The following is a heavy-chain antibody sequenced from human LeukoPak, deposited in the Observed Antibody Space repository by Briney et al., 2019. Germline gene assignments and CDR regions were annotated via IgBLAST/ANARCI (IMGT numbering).Heavy chain of an antibody. CDR3: ARGLDYDYVWGSYRHHYFDY. D-gene: IGHD3-16*02. V-gene: IGHV4-34*01. CDR1: GGSFSGYY. Sequence: SETLSLTCAVYGGSFSGYYWSWIRQPPGKGLEWIGEINHSGSTNYNPSHKSRVTISVDTSKNQFSLKLSSVTAADTAVYYCARGLDYDYVWGSYRHHYFDYWGQGTLVTVSS. J-gene: IGHJ4*02. CDR2: INHSGST.